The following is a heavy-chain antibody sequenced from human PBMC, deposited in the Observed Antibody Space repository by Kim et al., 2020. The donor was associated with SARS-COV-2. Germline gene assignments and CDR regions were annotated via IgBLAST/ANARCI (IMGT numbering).Heavy chain of an antibody. V-gene: IGHV6-1*01. CDR2: TYYRSKWYN. D-gene: IGHD3-10*01. CDR3: ARDWLLWFGELLDSAYYGMDV. CDR1: GDSVSSNSAA. Sequence: SQTLSLTCAISGDSVSSNSAAWNWIRQSPSRGLEWLGRTYYRSKWYNDYAVSVKSRITINPDTSKNQFSLQLNSVTPEDTAVYYCARDWLLWFGELLDSAYYGMDVWGQGTTVTVSS. J-gene: IGHJ6*02.